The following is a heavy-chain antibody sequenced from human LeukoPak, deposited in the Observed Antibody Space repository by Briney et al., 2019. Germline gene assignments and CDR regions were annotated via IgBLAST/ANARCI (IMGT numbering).Heavy chain of an antibody. CDR3: ASCGYSYGPTCDAFDI. J-gene: IGHJ3*02. CDR1: GGSISSYY. D-gene: IGHD5-18*01. Sequence: SETLSLTCTVSGGSISSYYWSWIRQPPGKGLEWIGYIYYSGSTNYNPSLKSRVTISVDTSKNQFSLRLSSVTAADTAVYYCASCGYSYGPTCDAFDIWGQGTMVTVSS. CDR2: IYYSGST. V-gene: IGHV4-59*01.